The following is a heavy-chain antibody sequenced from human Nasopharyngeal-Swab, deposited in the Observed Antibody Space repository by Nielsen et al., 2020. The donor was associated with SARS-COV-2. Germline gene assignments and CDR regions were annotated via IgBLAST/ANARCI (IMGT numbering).Heavy chain of an antibody. J-gene: IGHJ4*02. CDR2: IWYDGSAK. D-gene: IGHD2-8*01. CDR3: ARDPPFSGCTVES. V-gene: IGHV3-33*01. CDR1: GFSFRDSA. Sequence: GESLKISCAASGFSFRDSAMHWVRQPPGKGLEWVAVIWYDGSAKYYVDSVKGRFTISRDNSKNTLYLQMNRLRADDTAVYYCARDPPFSGCTVESWGQGTLVTVSS.